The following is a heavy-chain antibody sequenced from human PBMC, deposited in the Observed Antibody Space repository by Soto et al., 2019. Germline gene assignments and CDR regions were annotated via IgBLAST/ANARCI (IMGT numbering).Heavy chain of an antibody. Sequence: PGVSLRLSCAASGFIFSDYSMSWVRQSPGKGLEGVANIKQDGGEEDYVDSVKGRLTISRDNAKNSLYLQMNSLRAEDTAVYYCARVYYECRGPTTTRAFYFCAQEAMLPVSS. CDR2: IKQDGGEE. CDR1: GFIFSDYS. V-gene: IGHV3-7*01. D-gene: IGHD3-22*01. J-gene: IGHJ3*01. CDR3: ARVYYECRGPTTTRAFYF.